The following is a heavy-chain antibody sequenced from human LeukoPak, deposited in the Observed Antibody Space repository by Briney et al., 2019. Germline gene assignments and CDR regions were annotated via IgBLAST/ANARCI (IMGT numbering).Heavy chain of an antibody. J-gene: IGHJ3*02. CDR3: ARSIVGAGGALDI. V-gene: IGHV4-61*02. CDR1: GGSISSGSYY. Sequence: SETLSLTCTVSGGSISSGSYYWSWIRQPAGKGLEWIGRIYTSGSTNYNPSLKSRVTISVDTSKNQFSLKLSSVTAADTAVYYCARSIVGAGGALDIWGQGTMVTVSS. D-gene: IGHD1-26*01. CDR2: IYTSGST.